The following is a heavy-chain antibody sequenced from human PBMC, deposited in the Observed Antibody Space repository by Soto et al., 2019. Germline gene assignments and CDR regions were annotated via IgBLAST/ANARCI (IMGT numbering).Heavy chain of an antibody. Sequence: PGGSLRLSCAASGFTFSSYQMYWVRQAPEKGLEWVSYLDSRAGTIHYADSVKGRFTISRDNARNSLYLQMNSLRVEDTAVYYCSRGRGLSGSYYAFDYWGQGSLVTVSS. V-gene: IGHV3-48*03. D-gene: IGHD1-26*01. CDR1: GFTFSSYQ. CDR3: SRGRGLSGSYYAFDY. J-gene: IGHJ4*02. CDR2: LDSRAGTI.